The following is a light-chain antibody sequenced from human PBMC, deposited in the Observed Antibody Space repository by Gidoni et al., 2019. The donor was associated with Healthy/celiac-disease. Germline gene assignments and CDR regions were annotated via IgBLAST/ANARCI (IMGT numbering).Light chain of an antibody. V-gene: IGKV1-39*01. CDR2: AAS. Sequence: DIQMTQSPSSLSASVGDRVTITCRASQSISSYLNWYQQKPGKAPKLRIYAASSLQRGGPSRFSGSGSGTEFTRTISSLQPEYFATYYCQQSYSTPLTFGGGTKVEIK. CDR1: QSISSY. CDR3: QQSYSTPLT. J-gene: IGKJ4*01.